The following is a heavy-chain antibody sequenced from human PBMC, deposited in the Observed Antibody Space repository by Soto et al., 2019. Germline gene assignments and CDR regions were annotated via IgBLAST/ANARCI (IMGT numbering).Heavy chain of an antibody. CDR3: AAGSAARDYYYGMDV. V-gene: IGHV1-58*01. Sequence: SVKVSCKASGFPFTSSAVKWVRQARGQRLEWIGWIVVGSGNRNYAQKFQERVTITRDMSTSTAYMELSRLRSEDTAVYYCAAGSAARDYYYGMDVWGQGTTVPVSS. J-gene: IGHJ6*01. CDR1: GFPFTSSA. CDR2: IVVGSGNR. D-gene: IGHD6-6*01.